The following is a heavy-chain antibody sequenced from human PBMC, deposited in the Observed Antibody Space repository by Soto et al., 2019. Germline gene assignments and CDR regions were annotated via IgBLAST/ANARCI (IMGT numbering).Heavy chain of an antibody. D-gene: IGHD5-12*01. J-gene: IGHJ5*02. CDR1: GGSISSGDYY. CDR3: ARSRDGYNSWFDP. V-gene: IGHV4-30-4*01. Sequence: SETLSLTCTVSGGSISSGDYYWSWIRQPPGKGLEWIGYIYYSGSTYYNPSLKSRVTISVDTSKNQFSLKLSSVTAADTAVYYCARSRDGYNSWFDPWGQGTLVTVSS. CDR2: IYYSGST.